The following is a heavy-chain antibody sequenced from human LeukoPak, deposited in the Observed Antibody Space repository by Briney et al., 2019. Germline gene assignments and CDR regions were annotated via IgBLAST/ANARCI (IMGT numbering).Heavy chain of an antibody. Sequence: ASVKVSCKASGYTFTSNYIHWVRQAPGQGLEWMGMIYPRDGSTSYAQKFQGRVTVTRDTSTSTVHMELSGLRSEDTAVYYCARGVLPAHYYDSSGYVYWGQGTLVTVSS. J-gene: IGHJ4*02. D-gene: IGHD3-22*01. CDR1: GYTFTSNY. CDR2: IYPRDGST. CDR3: ARGVLPAHYYDSSGYVY. V-gene: IGHV1-46*01.